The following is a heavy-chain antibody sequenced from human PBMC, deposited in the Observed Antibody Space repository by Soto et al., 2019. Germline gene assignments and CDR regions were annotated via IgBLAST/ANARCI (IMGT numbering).Heavy chain of an antibody. CDR3: AKDLCCSSNSCYVGCNWSDP. V-gene: IGHV3-23*01. CDR2: ISGSGGST. Sequence: GGSLRLSCAASGDTFSNYAMSWVRQAPGKGLEWVSGISGSGGSTYYADSVKGRFTISRDNSKNTLYLQMNSLRADDTAVYYCAKDLCCSSNSCYVGCNWSDPWGQGALVTVSS. J-gene: IGHJ5*02. CDR1: GDTFSNYA. D-gene: IGHD2-2*01.